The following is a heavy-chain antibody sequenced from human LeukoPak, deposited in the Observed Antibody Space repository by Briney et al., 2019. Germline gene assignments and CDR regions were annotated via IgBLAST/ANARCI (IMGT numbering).Heavy chain of an antibody. V-gene: IGHV3-23*05. CDR1: GFTFSSYA. J-gene: IGHJ3*02. D-gene: IGHD1-26*01. CDR2: ITGSGSST. Sequence: XGSLRLPCGASGFTFSSYAMTWVRQAPGKGLEWVSAITGSGSSTYYADSVKGGFTISRDNSKNTLYLQMNSLRAEDTAVYYCAMRWELHALDIWGQGTVVTVSS. CDR3: AMRWELHALDI.